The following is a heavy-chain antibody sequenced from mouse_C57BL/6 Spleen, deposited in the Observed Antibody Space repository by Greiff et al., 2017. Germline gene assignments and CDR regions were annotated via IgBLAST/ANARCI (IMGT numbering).Heavy chain of an antibody. CDR3: APLGDYDGQVYFDY. CDR2: IYPGDGDT. CDR1: GYAFSSYW. J-gene: IGHJ2*01. V-gene: IGHV1-80*01. D-gene: IGHD2-4*01. Sequence: QVQLQQSGAELVKPGASVKISCKASGYAFSSYWMNWVKQRPGKGLEWIGQIYPGDGDTNYNGKFKGKATLTADKSSSTAYMQLSSLTSEDSAVYFCAPLGDYDGQVYFDYWGQGTTLTVSS.